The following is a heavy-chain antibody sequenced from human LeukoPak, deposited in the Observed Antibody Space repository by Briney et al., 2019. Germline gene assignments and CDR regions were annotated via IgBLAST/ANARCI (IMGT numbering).Heavy chain of an antibody. CDR3: LVPAAIGYGMDV. D-gene: IGHD2-2*02. V-gene: IGHV3-30-3*01. CDR2: ISYDGSNK. CDR1: GSTFSSYA. J-gene: IGHJ6*02. Sequence: PGRSLRLSCAATGSTFSSYAMHWVRQAPGKGLEWVAVISYDGSNKYYADSVKGRFTISRDNSKNTLYLQMNSLRAEDTAVYYCLVPAAIGYGMDVWGQGTTVTVSS.